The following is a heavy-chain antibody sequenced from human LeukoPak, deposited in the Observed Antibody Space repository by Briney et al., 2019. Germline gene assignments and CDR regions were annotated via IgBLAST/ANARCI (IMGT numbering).Heavy chain of an antibody. CDR2: INSNSGAT. CDR3: ARDFVIGISGGFYSYMDV. Sequence: ASVKVSCKASGYTFIDHYFHWVRQAPGQGLEWMEWINSNSGATGYAQKFQGRVALTRDPSIDTAYMELSSLRSDDTAVYYCARDFVIGISGGFYSYMDVWGKGTTVTVSS. D-gene: IGHD2/OR15-2a*01. CDR1: GYTFIDHY. V-gene: IGHV1-2*02. J-gene: IGHJ6*03.